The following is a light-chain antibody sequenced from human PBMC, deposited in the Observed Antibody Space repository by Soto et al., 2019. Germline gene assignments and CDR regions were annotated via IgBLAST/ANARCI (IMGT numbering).Light chain of an antibody. CDR2: LGS. CDR1: QILLHSNGYNY. J-gene: IGKJ1*01. V-gene: IGKV2-28*01. CDR3: MQALQTWT. Sequence: IVMTQSPLSLPVTPGEPASISCRSSQILLHSNGYNYLDWYLQKPGQSPQLLIYLGSNRASGVPDRFSGSGSGTDFTLKISRVEAEDVGVYYCMQALQTWTFGHGGK.